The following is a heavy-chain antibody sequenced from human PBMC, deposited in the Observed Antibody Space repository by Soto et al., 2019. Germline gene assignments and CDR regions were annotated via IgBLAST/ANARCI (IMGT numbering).Heavy chain of an antibody. V-gene: IGHV1-2*02. J-gene: IGHJ4*02. CDR1: GYTFTGYY. D-gene: IGHD3-22*01. CDR2: INPNSGGT. Sequence: ASVKVSCKASGYTFTGYYMDWVRQAPGQGLEWMGWINPNSGGTNYAQKFQGRVTMTRDTSISTAYMELSRLRSDDTAVYYCARDRGYYDSSGYFYWGQGTLVTVSS. CDR3: ARDRGYYDSSGYFY.